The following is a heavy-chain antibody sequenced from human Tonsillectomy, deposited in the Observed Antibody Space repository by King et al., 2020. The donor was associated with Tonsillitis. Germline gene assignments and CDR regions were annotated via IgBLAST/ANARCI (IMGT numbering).Heavy chain of an antibody. J-gene: IGHJ3*02. V-gene: IGHV3-21*01. Sequence: VQLVESGGGLVKPGGSLRLSCAASGFTFSIYTMNWVRQAPGKGLEWVSSISSSFSYIYYADSVKGRFTISRDNAKNSVYLQMNSLRAEDTAVYYCARDNLSGSYPTGDAFDIWGQGTMVTVSS. CDR1: GFTFSIYT. CDR2: ISSSFSYI. D-gene: IGHD1-26*01. CDR3: ARDNLSGSYPTGDAFDI.